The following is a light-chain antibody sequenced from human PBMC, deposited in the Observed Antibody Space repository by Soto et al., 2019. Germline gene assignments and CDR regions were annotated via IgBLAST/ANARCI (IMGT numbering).Light chain of an antibody. CDR2: EVS. CDR3: CSYAGSYV. V-gene: IGLV2-14*01. CDR1: SSDIGGYKY. Sequence: QSVLTQPASVSGSPGQSITISCTGTSSDIGGYKYVSWYQQHPGKAPKLIIFEVSNRPSGVSDRFSGSNSGNTASLTISGLQAEDEADYYCCSYAGSYVFGTGTKVTVL. J-gene: IGLJ1*01.